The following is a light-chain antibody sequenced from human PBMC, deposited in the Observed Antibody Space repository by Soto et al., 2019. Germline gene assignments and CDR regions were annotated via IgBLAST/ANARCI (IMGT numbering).Light chain of an antibody. J-gene: IGLJ3*02. Sequence: QAVVTQPPSVSGAPGQRVTISCTGSTSNIGAGFDVHWYQQLPGRAPTLLMSHNNNRPSGVPERFSGSKSGTSGSLAITGLQAEDEADYYCQSYDSSLTDFVFGGGTKLTVL. CDR2: HNN. V-gene: IGLV1-40*01. CDR1: TSNIGAGFD. CDR3: QSYDSSLTDFV.